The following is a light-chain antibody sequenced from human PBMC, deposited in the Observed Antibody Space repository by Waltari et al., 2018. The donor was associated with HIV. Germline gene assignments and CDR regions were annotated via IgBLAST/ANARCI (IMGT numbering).Light chain of an antibody. CDR3: MQALQSPPS. V-gene: IGKV2-28*01. CDR1: QSLLQSNGFNY. Sequence: DIVMTQSPLSLPVSPGESASISCRSTQSLLQSNGFNYLDWYLQRPGQSPQLLIYLTFNRASGVPDRFSGSGSGTDFTLKISRVEAADVGVYYCMQALQSPPSFGGGTKVEIK. CDR2: LTF. J-gene: IGKJ4*01.